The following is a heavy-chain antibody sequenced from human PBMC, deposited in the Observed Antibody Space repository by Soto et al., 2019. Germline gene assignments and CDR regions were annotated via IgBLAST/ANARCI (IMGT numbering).Heavy chain of an antibody. V-gene: IGHV1-69*01. J-gene: IGHJ4*02. CDR2: IIPFFNTP. D-gene: IGHD2-21*01. CDR3: AAESAYGGNRWAFLY. CDR1: ADTFSSYA. Sequence: QVQLVQAGGEVKRPGSSVRVSCKASADTFSSYAISWVRQAPGQGLDWMGGIIPFFNTPNYAQQFQGRVTITADESTSTAYMDLRSLRSEDTARYYCAAESAYGGNRWAFLYWGQGTMVTVSS.